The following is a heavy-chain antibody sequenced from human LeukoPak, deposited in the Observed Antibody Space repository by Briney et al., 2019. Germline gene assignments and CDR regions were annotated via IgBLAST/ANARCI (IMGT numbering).Heavy chain of an antibody. CDR1: GFTFSSYA. CDR2: ISGSGGST. CDR3: AKRHYDSSGYYYVNAFNI. V-gene: IGHV3-23*01. J-gene: IGHJ3*02. Sequence: GRSLRLSCAASGFTFSSYAMSWVRQAPGKGLEWVSAISGSGGSTYYADSVKGRFTISRDNSKDTLYLQMNSLRAEDTAVYYCAKRHYDSSGYYYVNAFNIWGQGTMVTVPS. D-gene: IGHD3-22*01.